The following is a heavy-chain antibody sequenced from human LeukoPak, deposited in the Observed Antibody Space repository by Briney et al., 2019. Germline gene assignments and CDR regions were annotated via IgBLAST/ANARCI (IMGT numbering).Heavy chain of an antibody. Sequence: ASVKVSCKASGYTFTSYGISWVRQAPGQGLEWMGWISVYNGNTNYAQKLQGRVTMTTDTSTSTAYMELRSLRSDDTAVYYCARDGSGSYLLYYYYGMDVWGQGTTVTVSS. CDR2: ISVYNGNT. J-gene: IGHJ6*02. CDR3: ARDGSGSYLLYYYYGMDV. V-gene: IGHV1-18*01. CDR1: GYTFTSYG. D-gene: IGHD3-10*01.